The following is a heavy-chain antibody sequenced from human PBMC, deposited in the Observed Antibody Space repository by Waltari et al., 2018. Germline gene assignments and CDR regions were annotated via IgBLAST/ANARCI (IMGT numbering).Heavy chain of an antibody. CDR2: IYHSGST. Sequence: QVQLQESGPGLVKPSETLSLTCAVSGYSISSGYYWGWIRQPPGKGLEWIGSIYHSGSTYYNPSLKSRVTISVDTSKNQFSLKLSSVTAADTAVYYCARDRAPVLGDAFDIWGQGTMVTVSS. CDR3: ARDRAPVLGDAFDI. CDR1: GYSISSGYY. V-gene: IGHV4-38-2*02. J-gene: IGHJ3*02. D-gene: IGHD3-16*01.